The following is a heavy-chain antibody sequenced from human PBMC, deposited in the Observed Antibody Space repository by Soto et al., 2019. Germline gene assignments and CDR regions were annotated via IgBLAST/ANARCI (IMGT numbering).Heavy chain of an antibody. D-gene: IGHD2-15*01. CDR3: GGESYYGGSDPRGRID. J-gene: IGHJ4*02. V-gene: IGHV1-58*02. CDR2: LVVGSGNT. Sequence: QMQLVQSGPEVKKPGTSVKVSCKASGFTFTHSAMQWVRQARGQSLEWIGWLVVGSGNTNYAPKFPERVTITWDMSKFTVYVVLSSVRAEDTAVYCCGGESYYGGSDPRGRIDWGQGPLVAVSS. CDR1: GFTFTHSA.